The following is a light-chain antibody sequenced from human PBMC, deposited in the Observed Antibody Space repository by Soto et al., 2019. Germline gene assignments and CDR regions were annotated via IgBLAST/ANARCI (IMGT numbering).Light chain of an antibody. CDR3: QQYGNSPRT. J-gene: IGKJ1*01. V-gene: IGKV3-20*01. CDR2: DAS. CDR1: QSVSSSY. Sequence: EIVLTQSPGTLSLSPGERATLSCRASQSVSSSYLACYQQKPGQSPRLLIYDASSRAPGIPDRFSGSGSGTDFTLTISRLEPEDFAVYYCQQYGNSPRTFGQGTKVEIK.